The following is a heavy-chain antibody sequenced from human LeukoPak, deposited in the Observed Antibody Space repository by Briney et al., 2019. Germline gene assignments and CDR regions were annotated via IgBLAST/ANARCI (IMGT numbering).Heavy chain of an antibody. Sequence: GGSLRLSCAASGFTFNSYSMNWVSQAPGKGMEWVSYISSNSRTIHYADSVKGRFTISRDNAKNSLYLQMNTLRAEDTAVYYCARMPLEIVTNFLDSWGQGTLVTVSS. CDR2: ISSNSRTI. J-gene: IGHJ4*02. D-gene: IGHD4-11*01. CDR3: ARMPLEIVTNFLDS. V-gene: IGHV3-48*04. CDR1: GFTFNSYS.